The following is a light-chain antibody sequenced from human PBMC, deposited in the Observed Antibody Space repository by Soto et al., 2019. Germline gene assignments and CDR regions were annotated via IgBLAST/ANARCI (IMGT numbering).Light chain of an antibody. CDR3: QQSYGTVVT. CDR1: QSIRRY. V-gene: IGKV1-39*01. CDR2: GAS. J-gene: IGKJ1*01. Sequence: IQMSQSPSSLSASVGDRVTITCRAGQSIRRYLNWYEQKPGKAPKLLIFGASTLQSGVPSRFSGTGSGTEFTLTISSLQPEDFATYYCQQSYGTVVTFGQGTKVEIK.